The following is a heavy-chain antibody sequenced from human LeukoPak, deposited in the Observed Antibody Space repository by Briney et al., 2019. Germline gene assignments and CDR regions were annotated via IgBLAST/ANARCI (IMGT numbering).Heavy chain of an antibody. D-gene: IGHD6-13*01. V-gene: IGHV4-39*07. CDR3: ARVRGGSSGSIY. CDR2: IYYSGST. Sequence: GSLRLSCAASGFTFSSYWMSWVRQAPGKGLEWIGSIYYSGSTYYNPSLKSRVTISVDTSKNQFSLKLSSVTAADTAVYYCARVRGGSSGSIYWGQGTLVTVSS. J-gene: IGHJ4*02. CDR1: GFTFSSYW.